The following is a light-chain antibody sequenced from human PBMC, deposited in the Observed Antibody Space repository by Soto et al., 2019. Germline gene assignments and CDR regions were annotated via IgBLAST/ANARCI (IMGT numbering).Light chain of an antibody. Sequence: QSALTQPPSASGSPGQSVTISCTGTSSDVGGYNYVSWYQQRPGTAPKLIIYEVNKRPSGVPDRVFGSKSGNTASLTVSGLQAEDEADYYCCSFASSSTGVFGTGTKVNVL. J-gene: IGLJ1*01. CDR2: EVN. CDR1: SSDVGGYNY. CDR3: CSFASSSTGV. V-gene: IGLV2-8*01.